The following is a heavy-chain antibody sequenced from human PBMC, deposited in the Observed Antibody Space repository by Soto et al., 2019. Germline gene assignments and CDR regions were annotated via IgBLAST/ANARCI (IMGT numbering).Heavy chain of an antibody. CDR2: VNGDGSRT. Sequence: EVELVESGGDLVQPGGSLRLSCAASGFTFSSYWMHWVRQVPGQRLVWVTHVNGDGSRTTYADSVQGRFTISRDNAKNIVYLQMNSLRAEDTAIYFCARSLSTVVPVVTGFENYNSAMDVWGQGTTVTVSS. CDR3: ARSLSTVVPVVTGFENYNSAMDV. J-gene: IGHJ6*02. V-gene: IGHV3-74*01. D-gene: IGHD2-2*01. CDR1: GFTFSSYW.